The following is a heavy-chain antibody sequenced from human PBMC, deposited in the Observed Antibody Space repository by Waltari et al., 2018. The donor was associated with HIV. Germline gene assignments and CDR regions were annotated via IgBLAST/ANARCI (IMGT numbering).Heavy chain of an antibody. D-gene: IGHD3-10*01. CDR2: IRGGGET. CDR1: GFIFTAFA. Sequence: QLLESGGGLVEPGGSLRLPCAASGFIFTAFAMDWVRQAPGKGLEWVSAIRGGGETFYADSVKGRFTISRDNSKNTLYLQMNSLRADDAAVYYCVKDSGRAADVFDLWGQGTMVTVSS. V-gene: IGHV3-23*01. J-gene: IGHJ3*01. CDR3: VKDSGRAADVFDL.